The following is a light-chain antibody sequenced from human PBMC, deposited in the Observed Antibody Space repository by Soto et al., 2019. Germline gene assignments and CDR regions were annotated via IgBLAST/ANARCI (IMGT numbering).Light chain of an antibody. Sequence: EIVLTQSPATLSLSPGERATLSCRASQNVNSFLAWYQQKPGQAPRLLIYDASNRATGIPVRFSGSGSGTDFTLTISSLEPEDFAVYYCQQRSHWPPLTFGGGTKVEIK. CDR3: QQRSHWPPLT. CDR1: QNVNSF. J-gene: IGKJ4*01. V-gene: IGKV3-11*01. CDR2: DAS.